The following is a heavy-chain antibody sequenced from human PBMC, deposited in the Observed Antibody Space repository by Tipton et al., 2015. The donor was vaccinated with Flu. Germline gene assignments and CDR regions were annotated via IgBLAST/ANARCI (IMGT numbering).Heavy chain of an antibody. D-gene: IGHD6-13*01. J-gene: IGHJ5*02. CDR2: ISGSGDST. CDR3: TRDIAAALA. V-gene: IGHV3-23*01. Sequence: SLRLSCAASGFVFSSYAMSWVRQAPGKGLEWVSSISGSGDSTYYADSVKGRFTISRDNSKNTLYLQMNSLKTEDTAVYYCTRDIAAALAWGQGTLVTVSS. CDR1: GFVFSSYA.